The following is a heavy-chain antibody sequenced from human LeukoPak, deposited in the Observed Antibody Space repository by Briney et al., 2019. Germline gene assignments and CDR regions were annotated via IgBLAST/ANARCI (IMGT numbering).Heavy chain of an antibody. Sequence: SETLSLTCAVYGGSFSGYYWSWIRQPPGKGLEWIGEINHSGSTNYNPSLKSRVTISVDTSKNQFSLKLSSVTAADTAVYYCARCMRGSYFLDYWGQGTLVSVSS. J-gene: IGHJ4*02. CDR3: ARCMRGSYFLDY. D-gene: IGHD1-26*01. CDR2: INHSGST. CDR1: GGSFSGYY. V-gene: IGHV4-34*01.